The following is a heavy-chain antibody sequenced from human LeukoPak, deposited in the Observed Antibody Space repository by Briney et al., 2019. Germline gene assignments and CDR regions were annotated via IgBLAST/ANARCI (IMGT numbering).Heavy chain of an antibody. V-gene: IGHV1-69*05. CDR2: IIPIFGTA. J-gene: IGHJ4*02. CDR3: ARGSGSYSYYFDY. CDR1: GGTFSSYA. Sequence: GSSVKVSCKASGGTFSSYAISWVRQAPGQGLEWMGGIIPIFGTANYAQKFQGRDTITTDESTSTAYMGLSSLRSEDTAVYYCARGSGSYSYYFDYWGQGTLVTVSS. D-gene: IGHD1-26*01.